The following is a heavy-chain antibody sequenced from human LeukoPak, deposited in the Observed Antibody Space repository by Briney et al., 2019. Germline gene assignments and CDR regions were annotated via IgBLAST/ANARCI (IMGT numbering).Heavy chain of an antibody. V-gene: IGHV3-74*01. CDR1: GFPFSTYA. CDR3: TRDGGLLPDN. CDR2: ISPDGTSR. D-gene: IGHD2-21*02. J-gene: IGHJ4*02. Sequence: GGSLRLSCAASGFPFSTYATHWVRQPPGKGLVWVSRISPDGTSRAYADSVQGRFIISRDYAKNTLSLQMNSLTTEDTAVYYCTRDGGLLPDNWGKGTLVTVSS.